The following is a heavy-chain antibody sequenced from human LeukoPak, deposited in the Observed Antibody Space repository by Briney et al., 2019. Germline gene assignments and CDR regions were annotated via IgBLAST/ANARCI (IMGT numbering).Heavy chain of an antibody. Sequence: GGSLRLSCAASGFTFSSYWMNWVRQAPGKGLEWVANIKQDGSEKYYVDSVKHRFTISRDNAKNSLYLQMNSLRAEDTAVYYCAREGSYYDSSGYYSSFDYWGQGTLVTVSS. J-gene: IGHJ4*02. D-gene: IGHD3-22*01. CDR3: AREGSYYDSSGYYSSFDY. V-gene: IGHV3-7*03. CDR1: GFTFSSYW. CDR2: IKQDGSEK.